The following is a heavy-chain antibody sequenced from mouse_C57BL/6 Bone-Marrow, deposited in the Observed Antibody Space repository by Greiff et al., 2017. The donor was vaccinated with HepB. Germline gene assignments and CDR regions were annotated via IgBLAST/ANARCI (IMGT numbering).Heavy chain of an antibody. CDR3: ARRADGCYCFAY. V-gene: IGHV1-69*01. Sequence: QVHVKQPGAELVMPGASVKLSCKASGYTFTSYWMHWVKQRPGQGLEWIGEIDPADSYTNYNQKFKGKSTLTVDKSSSTAYMQLSSLTSEDSAVYYCARRADGCYCFAYWGPGTLVTVSS. CDR2: IDPADSYT. CDR1: GYTFTSYW. D-gene: IGHD2-3*01. J-gene: IGHJ3*01.